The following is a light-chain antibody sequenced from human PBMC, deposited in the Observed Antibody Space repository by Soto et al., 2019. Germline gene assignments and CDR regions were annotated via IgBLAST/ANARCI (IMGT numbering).Light chain of an antibody. CDR3: LQHGTLHPIT. J-gene: IGKJ5*01. CDR1: QSVFNNY. V-gene: IGKV3-20*01. CDR2: IAS. Sequence: EIVLTQSPDTLSLSPGERATLSCRASQSVFNNYLAWYQQKPGQSPRLLIYIASIRATGSPDRFIGSGSGTDFSLTISRLEPEDFAVYYCLQHGTLHPITFGQGTRLEIK.